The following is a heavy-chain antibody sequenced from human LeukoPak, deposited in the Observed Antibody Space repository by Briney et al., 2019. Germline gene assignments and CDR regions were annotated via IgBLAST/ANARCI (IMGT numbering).Heavy chain of an antibody. J-gene: IGHJ4*02. CDR1: GGTLSSYA. V-gene: IGHV1-69*06. Sequence: ASVKVSCKASGGTLSSYAISWVRQAPGQGLEWMGGIIPIFGTANYAQKFQGRVTITADKSTSTAYMELSSLRSEDTAVYYCARDLDYGDYTYGYWGQGTLVTVSS. D-gene: IGHD4-17*01. CDR3: ARDLDYGDYTYGY. CDR2: IIPIFGTA.